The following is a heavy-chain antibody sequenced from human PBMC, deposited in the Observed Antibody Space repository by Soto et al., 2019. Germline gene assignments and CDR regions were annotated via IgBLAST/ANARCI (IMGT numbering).Heavy chain of an antibody. CDR1: GFTFSSYT. J-gene: IGHJ4*02. Sequence: EVQLLESGGGLVQPGGSLRLSCAASGFTFSSYTMSWVRQAPGKGLEWVSAISGSGGSTYYADSVKGRFTISRDNSKNTLYLQMNSLRAEDTAVYYCAKPEITMIVVVISYYFDYWGQGTLVTVSS. V-gene: IGHV3-23*01. CDR2: ISGSGGST. D-gene: IGHD3-22*01. CDR3: AKPEITMIVVVISYYFDY.